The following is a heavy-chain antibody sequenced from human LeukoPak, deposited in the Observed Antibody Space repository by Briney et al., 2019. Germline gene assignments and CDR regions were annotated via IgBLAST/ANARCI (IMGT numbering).Heavy chain of an antibody. J-gene: IGHJ4*02. Sequence: PSETLPLTCAVSGGSISSGGYSRSWFRQPPGKGLDWLGYLYHSGSTYYNPSLKSRVTISVDRSKNQFSLKLSSVTAADTAVYYCARGSRSSTSGHFDYWGQGTLVTVSS. V-gene: IGHV4-30-2*01. CDR3: ARGSRSSTSGHFDY. D-gene: IGHD2-2*01. CDR2: LYHSGST. CDR1: GGSISSGGYS.